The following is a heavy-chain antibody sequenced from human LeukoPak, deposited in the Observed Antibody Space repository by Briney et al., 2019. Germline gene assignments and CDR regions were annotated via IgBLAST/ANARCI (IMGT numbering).Heavy chain of an antibody. V-gene: IGHV4-39*07. J-gene: IGHJ4*02. Sequence: SETLSLTCTVSGGSISSRTYYWGWIRQPPGKGLEWIGSIYYKGNTYFNPSLKSRVTISLDTSKNQFSLMVNSVTAADTAVYYCVRLILGSTTAGNWGQGNLVTVSS. D-gene: IGHD3-16*01. CDR2: IYYKGNT. CDR1: GGSISSRTYY. CDR3: VRLILGSTTAGN.